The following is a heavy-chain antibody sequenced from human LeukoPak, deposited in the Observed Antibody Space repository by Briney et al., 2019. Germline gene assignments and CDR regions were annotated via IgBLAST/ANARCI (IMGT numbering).Heavy chain of an antibody. D-gene: IGHD6-13*01. V-gene: IGHV3-74*01. CDR3: AKVWGSSSWYPIDY. Sequence: GGSLRLSCAASGFTFSSYWMHWVRQAPGKGLVWVSRINSDGSTTNYADSVKGRLTISRDNAKNTLYLQMNSLRAEDTAVYYCAKVWGSSSWYPIDYWGQGTLVTVSS. J-gene: IGHJ4*02. CDR1: GFTFSSYW. CDR2: INSDGSTT.